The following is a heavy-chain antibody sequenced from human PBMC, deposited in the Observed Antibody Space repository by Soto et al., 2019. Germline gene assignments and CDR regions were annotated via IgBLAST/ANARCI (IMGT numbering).Heavy chain of an antibody. D-gene: IGHD2-2*01. CDR2: ISYDGSNK. CDR1: GFTFSSFA. Sequence: QVQLVESGGGVVQPGRSLRLSCTASGFTFSSFAMHWVRQVPGKGLEWVAVISYDGSNKYSADSVKGRFTISRDNSKNKLYLQMNSLRPEDTAVYYCAKGYCTSSSCSPVDYWGQGTLVTVSS. CDR3: AKGYCTSSSCSPVDY. J-gene: IGHJ4*02. V-gene: IGHV3-30*18.